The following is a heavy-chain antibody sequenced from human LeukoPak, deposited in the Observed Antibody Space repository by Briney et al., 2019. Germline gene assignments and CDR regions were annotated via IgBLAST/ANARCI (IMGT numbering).Heavy chain of an antibody. J-gene: IGHJ4*02. D-gene: IGHD6-13*01. CDR2: MYHSGRT. V-gene: IGHV4-59*08. CDR3: ASLVRGSSIWGPPIY. Sequence: SETLSLTCTVSGGSISNNYWSWIRQPPGKGLEWIGYMYHSGRTNHNPSLRSRVTISVDTSKNQFSLKLSSVTAADTAVYYCASLVRGSSIWGPPIYWGQGTLVTVSS. CDR1: GGSISNNY.